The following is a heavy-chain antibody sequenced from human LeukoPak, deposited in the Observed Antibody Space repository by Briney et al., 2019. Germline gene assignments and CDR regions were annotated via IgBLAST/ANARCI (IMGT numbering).Heavy chain of an antibody. V-gene: IGHV3-23*01. D-gene: IGHD3-3*02. CDR1: GFTFSSHG. CDR3: TIFNY. Sequence: GGSLRVSCAASGFTFSSHGISWVRQAPGKGLEWVSSISGSGDNTHYADSVKGRFTISRDNSKSTLYLQMRSLRAEDTAVYYCTIFNYWGQGTLVTVSS. CDR2: ISGSGDNT. J-gene: IGHJ4*02.